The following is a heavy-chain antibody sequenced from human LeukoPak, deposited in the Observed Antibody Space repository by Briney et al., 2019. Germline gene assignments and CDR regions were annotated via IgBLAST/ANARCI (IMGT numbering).Heavy chain of an antibody. CDR2: INSDGSST. J-gene: IGHJ5*02. Sequence: GGSLRLSCAASGFTFSSYWMRWVRQAPGKGLVWVSRINSDGSSTSYAASVKGRFTHTRGNAKNTLYLQMNRLKAEDTAGYYCAHTVQLERPIRFEPWGQGTLVSVPS. D-gene: IGHD1-1*01. V-gene: IGHV3-74*01. CDR1: GFTFSSYW. CDR3: AHTVQLERPIRFEP.